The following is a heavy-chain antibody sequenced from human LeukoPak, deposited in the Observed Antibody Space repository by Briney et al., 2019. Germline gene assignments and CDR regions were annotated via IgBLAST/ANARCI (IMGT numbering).Heavy chain of an antibody. J-gene: IGHJ4*02. CDR1: GGSISSSNW. Sequence: PSGTLSLTCAVSGGSISSSNWWTWVRQPRGKGLEWIGSIFYSGSTYYNPSLKSRVTISVDTSKNQFSLKLSSVTPEDTAVYYCARNLIPEQLVLNFWGQGTLVTVSS. CDR3: ARNLIPEQLVLNF. CDR2: IFYSGST. V-gene: IGHV4-4*02. D-gene: IGHD6-13*01.